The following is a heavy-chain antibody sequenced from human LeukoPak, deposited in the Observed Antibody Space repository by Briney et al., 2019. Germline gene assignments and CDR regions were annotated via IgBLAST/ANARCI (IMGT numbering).Heavy chain of an antibody. Sequence: ASVKVSCKASGYTFTSYDINWVRQATGQGLEWMGWMNPNGGNTGYAQKFQGRVTMTRNTSISTAYMELGSLRSEDTAVYYCARGLSGAPGDFDYWGQGTLVTVSS. J-gene: IGHJ4*02. D-gene: IGHD3-10*01. CDR2: MNPNGGNT. CDR3: ARGLSGAPGDFDY. V-gene: IGHV1-8*01. CDR1: GYTFTSYD.